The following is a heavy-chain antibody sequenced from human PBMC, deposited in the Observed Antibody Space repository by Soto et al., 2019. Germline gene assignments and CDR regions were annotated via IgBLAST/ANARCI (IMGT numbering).Heavy chain of an antibody. CDR1: GFTFSSYS. Sequence: GGSLRLSCAASGFTFSSYSMNWVRQAPGKGLEWVSFINPSSSHIYYRDSVKGRFTISRDNSMNTVYLQMSSLTVEDTAVYYCTKDRVPDGIYSFDYWGQGALVTVSS. D-gene: IGHD2-15*01. CDR2: INPSSSHI. CDR3: TKDRVPDGIYSFDY. V-gene: IGHV3-21*04. J-gene: IGHJ4*02.